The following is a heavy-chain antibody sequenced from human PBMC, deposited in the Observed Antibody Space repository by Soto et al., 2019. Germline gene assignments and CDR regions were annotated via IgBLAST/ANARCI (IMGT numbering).Heavy chain of an antibody. V-gene: IGHV5-51*01. CDR2: IYPGDSDT. J-gene: IGHJ6*02. CDR3: ARVSXSLDVDTAMVTNYGMDV. CDR1: GYSFTIYW. Sequence: GESLKISCKGSGYSFTIYWIGWVRQMPGKGLEWMGIIYPGDSDTRYSPSFQGQVTISADKSISTAYLQWSSLKASDTAMYYCARVSXSLDVDTAMVTNYGMDVWGQGTTVTVSS. D-gene: IGHD5-18*01.